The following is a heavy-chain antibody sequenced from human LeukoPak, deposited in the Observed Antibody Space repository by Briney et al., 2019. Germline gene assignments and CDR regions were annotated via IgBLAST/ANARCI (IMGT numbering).Heavy chain of an antibody. Sequence: PGGSLRLSCAASGFTFSIFAVSWVRQAPGKGLEWVSGISGSGGSTYCADSVKGRFTISRDNSKNTVYLQMNSLRAEDTALYFCAKAQGDLRLGYWGQGSLVTVSS. CDR3: AKAQGDLRLGY. D-gene: IGHD2-21*02. CDR2: ISGSGGST. CDR1: GFTFSIFA. J-gene: IGHJ4*02. V-gene: IGHV3-23*01.